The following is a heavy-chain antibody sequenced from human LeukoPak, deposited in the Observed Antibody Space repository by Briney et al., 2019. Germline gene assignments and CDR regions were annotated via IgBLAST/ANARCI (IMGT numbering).Heavy chain of an antibody. CDR1: GGSISSYY. J-gene: IGHJ4*02. Sequence: SETLSLTCTVSGGSISSYYWGWIRQPPGKGLEWIGYIYYSGSTNYNPSLKSRVTISVDTSKNQFSLKLSSVTAADTAVYYCARGVFGVVIIGDYFALDYWGQGTLVTVSS. V-gene: IGHV4-59*01. D-gene: IGHD3-3*01. CDR2: IYYSGST. CDR3: ARGVFGVVIIGDYFALDY.